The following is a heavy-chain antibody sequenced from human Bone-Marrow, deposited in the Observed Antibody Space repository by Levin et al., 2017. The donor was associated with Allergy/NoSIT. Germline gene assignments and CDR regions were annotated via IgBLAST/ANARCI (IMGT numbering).Heavy chain of an antibody. Sequence: GGSLRLSCEASGFIFSSYSMHWVRQAPGKGLEWVSFIIYGGGNEYYGDSVKGRFTISRDNSKNTLYLQMNSLRPDDTAVYYCARGGYYDATGYFPLDEWGQGTLVTVSS. J-gene: IGHJ4*02. CDR2: IIYGGGNE. CDR3: ARGGYYDATGYFPLDE. D-gene: IGHD3-22*01. V-gene: IGHV3-30*04. CDR1: GFIFSSYS.